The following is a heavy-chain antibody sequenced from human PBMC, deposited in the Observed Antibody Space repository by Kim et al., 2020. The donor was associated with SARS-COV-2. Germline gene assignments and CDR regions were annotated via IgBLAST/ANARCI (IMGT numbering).Heavy chain of an antibody. CDR1: GGSISSSNW. J-gene: IGHJ4*02. CDR2: IYHSGST. CDR3: ARGKFKRVYYYDSSGPGGYYFDY. Sequence: SETLSLTCAVSGGSISSSNWWSWVRQPPGKGLEWIGEIYHSGSTNYNPSLKSRVTISVDKSKNQFSLKLSSVTAADTAVYYCARGKFKRVYYYDSSGPGGYYFDYWGQGTLVTVSS. D-gene: IGHD3-22*01. V-gene: IGHV4-4*02.